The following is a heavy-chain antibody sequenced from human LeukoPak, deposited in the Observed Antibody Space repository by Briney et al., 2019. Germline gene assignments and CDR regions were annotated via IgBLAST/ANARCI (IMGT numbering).Heavy chain of an antibody. D-gene: IGHD6-13*01. CDR2: ISGSGGNT. V-gene: IGHV3-23*01. J-gene: IGHJ4*02. CDR3: GKRKGSNHGEFDY. Sequence: PGGSLRLSCAASGFTFSGHAMSWVRQAPGTGLECVSAISGSGGNTYYADSVKGRFTISRDNSKNTLYLQMNSLRAEDTAVYHCGKRKGSNHGEFDYWGQGTLVTVSA. CDR1: GFTFSGHA.